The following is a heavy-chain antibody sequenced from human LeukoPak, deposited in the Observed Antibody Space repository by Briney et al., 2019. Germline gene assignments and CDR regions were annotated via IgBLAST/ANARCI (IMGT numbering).Heavy chain of an antibody. CDR1: GYTFSRLY. V-gene: IGHV1-2*02. D-gene: IGHD6-6*01. J-gene: IGHJ4*02. CDR2: INPNTGGT. CDR3: ASYPRYSSSPPFDY. Sequence: ASVKVSCKASGYTFSRLYMHWVRQAPGQGFEWMGWINPNTGGTNYAQKFQGRVTMTRDTPISTAYMELSGLTSDDTAIYYCASYPRYSSSPPFDYWGQGTLVTVSS.